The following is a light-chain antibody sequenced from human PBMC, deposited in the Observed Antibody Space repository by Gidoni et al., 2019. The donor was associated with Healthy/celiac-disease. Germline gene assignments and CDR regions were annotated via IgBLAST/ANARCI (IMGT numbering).Light chain of an antibody. CDR3: QQYGSSPLFT. CDR2: GAS. V-gene: IGKV3-20*01. CDR1: QSVRSSY. Sequence: EIVLTQSPCTLSLSPGERATLSCRASQSVRSSYLAWYQQKTGQAPRLLIYGASSRATGIPDRFSGSGSGTDFNLTISRREPEDFAVYYCQQYGSSPLFTFGPGTKVDIK. J-gene: IGKJ3*01.